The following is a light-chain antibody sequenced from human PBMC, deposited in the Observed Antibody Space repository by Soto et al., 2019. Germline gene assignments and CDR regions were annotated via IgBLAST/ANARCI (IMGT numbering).Light chain of an antibody. CDR2: EVT. CDR3: GSYASATLI. J-gene: IGLJ2*01. Sequence: QSALPQPACVSGSPVQSITISCTGTSNDIGAYNDVSGYQQYPGQVPTLLIYEVTFRPSGVSNRFSGSKYGNTASLTISGLQTADEADYYCGSYASATLIFGGGTQLTVL. V-gene: IGLV2-14*01. CDR1: SNDIGAYND.